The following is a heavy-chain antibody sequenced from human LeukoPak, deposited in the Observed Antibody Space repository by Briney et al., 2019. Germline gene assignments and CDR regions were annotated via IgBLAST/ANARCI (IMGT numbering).Heavy chain of an antibody. CDR2: ISYDGSNK. CDR1: GFIFNSYV. CDR3: ARDPYYDSHSGYDY. J-gene: IGHJ4*02. Sequence: PGGSLRLSCAASGFIFNSYVMSWVRQAPGKGLEWVAVISYDGSNKYYADSVKGRFTISRDNSKNTLYLQMNSLRAEDTAVYYCARDPYYDSHSGYDYWGQGTLVTVSS. D-gene: IGHD3-22*01. V-gene: IGHV3-30-3*01.